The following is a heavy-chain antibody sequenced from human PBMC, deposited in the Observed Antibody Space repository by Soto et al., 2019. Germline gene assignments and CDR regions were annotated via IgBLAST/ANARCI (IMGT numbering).Heavy chain of an antibody. Sequence: GGSLRLSCAASGFTFSSYWMSWVRQAPGKGLEWVANIKQDGSEKYYVDSVKGRFTISRDNAKNSLYLQMNSLRAEDTAVYYCEIFSRSFYYYYGIDVWGQGTTVTVYS. J-gene: IGHJ6*02. V-gene: IGHV3-7*01. CDR3: EIFSRSFYYYYGIDV. D-gene: IGHD6-6*01. CDR1: GFTFSSYW. CDR2: IKQDGSEK.